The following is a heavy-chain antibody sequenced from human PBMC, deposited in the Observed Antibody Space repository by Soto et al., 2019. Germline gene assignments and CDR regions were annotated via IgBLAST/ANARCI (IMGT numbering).Heavy chain of an antibody. CDR3: VSVGDAFDI. CDR2: ISSSSRRT. J-gene: IGHJ3*02. V-gene: IGHV3-23*01. CDR1: GFTFGNYG. Sequence: PGGALRLSCETSGFTFGNYGMGWVRQAPGKGLYWVSGISSSSRRTYYADSVKGRFTISRDNSKNTLYLQMNSLRAEDTAVYYCVSVGDAFDIWGQGTMVTVSS.